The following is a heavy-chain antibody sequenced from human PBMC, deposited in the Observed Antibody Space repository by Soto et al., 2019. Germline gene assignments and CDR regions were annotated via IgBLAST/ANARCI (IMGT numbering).Heavy chain of an antibody. CDR1: GFTFSSYG. V-gene: IGHV3-30*18. CDR3: AKDNSNYYYYGMDV. D-gene: IGHD6-13*01. J-gene: IGHJ6*02. Sequence: GSMRLSCAASGFTFSSYGMHWVRQAPGKGLEWVAVISYDGSNKYYADSVKGRFTISRDNSKNTLYLQMNSLRAEDTAVYYCAKDNSNYYYYGMDVWGQGTTVTVSS. CDR2: ISYDGSNK.